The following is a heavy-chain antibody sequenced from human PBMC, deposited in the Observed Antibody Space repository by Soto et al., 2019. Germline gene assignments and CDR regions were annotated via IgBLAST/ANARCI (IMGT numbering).Heavy chain of an antibody. J-gene: IGHJ4*02. V-gene: IGHV3-48*02. D-gene: IGHD5-18*01. Sequence: EVQLVESGGGLAQPGESLRLSCTASGITFSSSSMNGVRQAPGKGLEWLSYIRSSKTTYADSVKGRFTISRDNAKNSVYLQMNSLRDEDTAVYYCVGDQDVHTPMVHGNYWGRGTRVTVSS. CDR1: GITFSSSS. CDR2: IRSSKTT. CDR3: VGDQDVHTPMVHGNY.